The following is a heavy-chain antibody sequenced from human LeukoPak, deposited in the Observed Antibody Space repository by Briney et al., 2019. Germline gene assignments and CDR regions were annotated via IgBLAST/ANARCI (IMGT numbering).Heavy chain of an antibody. D-gene: IGHD3-10*01. CDR3: ARDYYGSGSYYNLQLA. Sequence: PGGSLRLSCAASGFTFSSYWMSWVRQAPGKGLEWAANIKQDGSEKYYVDSVKGRFTISRDNAKNSLYLQMNSLRAEDTAVYYCARDYYGSGSYYNLQLAWGQGTLVTVSS. J-gene: IGHJ5*02. CDR1: GFTFSSYW. V-gene: IGHV3-7*01. CDR2: IKQDGSEK.